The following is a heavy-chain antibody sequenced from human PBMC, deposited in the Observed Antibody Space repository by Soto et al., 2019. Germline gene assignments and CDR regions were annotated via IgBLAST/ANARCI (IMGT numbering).Heavy chain of an antibody. CDR3: ARDGCSGSNCLNWFDP. J-gene: IGHJ5*02. CDR1: GFTFSSYS. Sequence: GGSLRLSCAASGFTFSSYSMNWVRQAPGKGLEWVSYISSSSTTKYYADSVKGRFTISRDNAKNSLYLQMDSLRAEDTAVYYCARDGCSGSNCLNWFDPWGQXTLVTVSS. CDR2: ISSSSTTK. V-gene: IGHV3-48*01. D-gene: IGHD2-15*01.